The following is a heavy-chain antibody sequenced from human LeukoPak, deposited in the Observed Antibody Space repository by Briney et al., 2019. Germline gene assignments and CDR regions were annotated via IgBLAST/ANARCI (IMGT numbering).Heavy chain of an antibody. CDR1: GFTFSSYG. CDR3: AKYRLIWLPAPVFDN. V-gene: IGHV3-23*01. Sequence: GGSLRLSCAASGFTFSSYGMSWVRQAPGKGLEWVSAISGSGGSTYYADSVKGRFTISRDNAKNSLYLQMNSLRAEDTAVYYCAKYRLIWLPAPVFDNWGQGTLVTVSS. CDR2: ISGSGGST. D-gene: IGHD5-24*01. J-gene: IGHJ4*02.